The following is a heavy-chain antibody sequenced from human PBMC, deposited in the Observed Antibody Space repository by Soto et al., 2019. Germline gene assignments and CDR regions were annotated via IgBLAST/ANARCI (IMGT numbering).Heavy chain of an antibody. V-gene: IGHV3-23*01. D-gene: IGHD2-21*02. CDR1: GFTFSSYA. J-gene: IGHJ4*02. Sequence: EVQLLGSGGGLVQPGGSLRLSCTASGFTFSSYAMYWVRQAPGKGLEWVSALSGSGGTTYYADSVKGRFTISRDNSKNTLYLQMSSLRAEDTAVYYCAKGTECGGDCYSGYFDYWGQGTLVNVSS. CDR2: LSGSGGTT. CDR3: AKGTECGGDCYSGYFDY.